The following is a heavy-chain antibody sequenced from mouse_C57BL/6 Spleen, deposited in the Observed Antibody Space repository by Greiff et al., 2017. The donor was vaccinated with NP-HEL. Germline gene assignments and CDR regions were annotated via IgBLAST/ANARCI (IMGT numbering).Heavy chain of an antibody. CDR3: ARSGITTVVERAMDY. V-gene: IGHV1-81*01. Sequence: QVQLQQSGAELARPGASVKLSCKASGYTFTSYGISWVKQRTGQGLEWIGEIYPRSGNTYYNEKFKGKATLTADKSSSTAYMELRSLTSEDSAVYFCARSGITTVVERAMDYWGQGTSVTVSS. J-gene: IGHJ4*01. CDR1: GYTFTSYG. D-gene: IGHD1-1*01. CDR2: IYPRSGNT.